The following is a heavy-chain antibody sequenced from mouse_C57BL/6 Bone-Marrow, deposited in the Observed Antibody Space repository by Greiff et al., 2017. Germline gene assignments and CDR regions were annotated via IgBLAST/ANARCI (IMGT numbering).Heavy chain of an antibody. CDR2: IYPRSGDT. CDR3: ARGITTVIRYYYAMDD. J-gene: IGHJ4*01. CDR1: GYTFTSYG. Sequence: VKLQESGAELARPGASVKLSCKASGYTFTSYGISWVKQRTGQGLEWIGEIYPRSGDTYYNEKFKGKATLTADKSSSTAYMELRSLTSEDSAVYVCARGITTVIRYYYAMDDWGQGTSVTVSS. V-gene: IGHV1-81*01. D-gene: IGHD1-1*01.